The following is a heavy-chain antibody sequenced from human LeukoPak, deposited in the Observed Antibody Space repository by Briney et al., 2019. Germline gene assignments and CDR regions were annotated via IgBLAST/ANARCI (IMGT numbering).Heavy chain of an antibody. D-gene: IGHD3-22*01. CDR1: GFTFSSYG. J-gene: IGHJ4*02. V-gene: IGHV3-30*18. CDR3: AYDSSSYYYTPGDY. Sequence: GGSLRLSCAASGFTFSSYGMHWVRQAPGKGLEWVAVISYDGSDKNYADSVKGRFTISRDNSKNTLYLQMNSLRAEDTAVYYCAYDSSSYYYTPGDYWGQGTLVTVSS. CDR2: ISYDGSDK.